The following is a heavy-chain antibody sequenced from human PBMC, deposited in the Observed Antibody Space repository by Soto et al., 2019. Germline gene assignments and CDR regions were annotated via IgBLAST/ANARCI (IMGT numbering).Heavy chain of an antibody. D-gene: IGHD5-18*01. CDR2: ISYDGSNK. J-gene: IGHJ4*02. V-gene: IGHV3-30-3*01. Sequence: PAESLSLSCAASGFTFSSYAMHWVRQAPGKGLEWVAVISYDGSNKNYADSVKGRFTISRDNSKNTLYLQMNSLRAEDTAVYYCARGLGYSYAYSFDYWGQGTLVTVSS. CDR1: GFTFSSYA. CDR3: ARGLGYSYAYSFDY.